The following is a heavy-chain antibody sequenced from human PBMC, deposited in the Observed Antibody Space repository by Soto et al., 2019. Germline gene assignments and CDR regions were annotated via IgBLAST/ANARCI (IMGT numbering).Heavy chain of an antibody. V-gene: IGHV1-8*01. J-gene: IGHJ5*02. Sequence: QVQLVQSGAEVKKPGASVRVSCTASGYTFTTYDISWVRQATGQGLEWMGWMNPNSGNTGYAQKFQGRVSMTRNTSISTAYMELSSLRSEDTAVYYCARDVGYCSGGSCRNWFDPWGQGTLVTVSS. CDR2: MNPNSGNT. D-gene: IGHD2-15*01. CDR1: GYTFTTYD. CDR3: ARDVGYCSGGSCRNWFDP.